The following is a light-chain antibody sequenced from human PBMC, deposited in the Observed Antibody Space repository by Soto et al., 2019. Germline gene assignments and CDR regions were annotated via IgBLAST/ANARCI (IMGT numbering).Light chain of an antibody. CDR1: SSDVGGYKY. V-gene: IGLV2-8*01. J-gene: IGLJ1*01. CDR2: DVK. CDR3: SSFAGRNTYV. Sequence: LTQPPSASGSPGQSVTISCTGTSSDVGGYKYVSWYQQFPGEAPNLIIYDVKKRPSGVPSRFSGSKSGNTAFLTVSGLRPEDEAEYYCSSFAGRNTYVFGSGTKVTVL.